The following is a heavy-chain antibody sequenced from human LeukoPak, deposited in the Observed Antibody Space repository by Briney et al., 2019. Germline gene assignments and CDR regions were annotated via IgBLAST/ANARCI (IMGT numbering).Heavy chain of an antibody. CDR2: ISGSGGST. CDR3: AKVMAVRKTVFDY. Sequence: PGGSLRLSCAASGFTFSSYAMSWVRQAPGKGLEWVSAISGSGGSTYHADSVKGRFTISRDNSKNTLYLQMNSLRAEDTAVYYCAKVMAVRKTVFDYWGQGTLVTVSS. J-gene: IGHJ4*02. V-gene: IGHV3-23*01. CDR1: GFTFSSYA. D-gene: IGHD3-10*01.